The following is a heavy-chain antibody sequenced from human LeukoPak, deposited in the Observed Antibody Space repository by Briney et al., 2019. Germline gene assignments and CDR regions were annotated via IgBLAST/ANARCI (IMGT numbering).Heavy chain of an antibody. J-gene: IGHJ4*02. Sequence: GGSLRLSCAASGFSFSSYSMNWVRQAPGKGLEWVSSISSSSSYIYYADSVKGRFTISRDNAKNSLYLQMNSLRAEDTAVYYCASTTDILGYCSSTSCAFDYWGQGTLVTVSS. D-gene: IGHD2-2*01. V-gene: IGHV3-21*01. CDR2: ISSSSSYI. CDR3: ASTTDILGYCSSTSCAFDY. CDR1: GFSFSSYS.